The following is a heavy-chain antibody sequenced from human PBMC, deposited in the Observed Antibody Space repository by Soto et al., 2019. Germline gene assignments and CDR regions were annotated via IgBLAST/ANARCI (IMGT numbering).Heavy chain of an antibody. CDR3: DTVVLTAGTMHWFDP. J-gene: IGHJ5*02. CDR2: IYHSGST. V-gene: IGHV4-30-2*01. CDR1: GRSISRGGYS. D-gene: IGHD6-13*01. Sequence: SETLSLTCAVSGRSISRGGYSWSWIRQPPGKGLEWIGYIYHSGSTYYNPSLKSRVTISVDRSKNQFSLKLSSVTAADTAVYYCDTVVLTAGTMHWFDPWGQGTLVPVSS.